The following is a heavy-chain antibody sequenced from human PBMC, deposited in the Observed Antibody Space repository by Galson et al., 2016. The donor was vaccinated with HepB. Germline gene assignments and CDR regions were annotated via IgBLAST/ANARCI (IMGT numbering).Heavy chain of an antibody. Sequence: SETLSLTCAVYGGSFSGYYWNWIRQSPTKGLEWIGEINHGGSTNYNPSLKSRVTISIDTSTNQFSLRLNSVTAADTTVYYCARGVKREVWGRLTYFDYWGQGSLVTVSS. V-gene: IGHV4-34*01. J-gene: IGHJ4*02. CDR3: ARGVKREVWGRLTYFDY. CDR1: GGSFSGYY. D-gene: IGHD3-16*01. CDR2: INHGGST.